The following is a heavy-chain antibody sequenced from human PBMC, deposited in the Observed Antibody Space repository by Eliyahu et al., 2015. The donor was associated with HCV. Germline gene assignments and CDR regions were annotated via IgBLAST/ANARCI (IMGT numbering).Heavy chain of an antibody. Sequence: QVQLVESGGGLVKPGGSLTLSCAASGFTFSXYYMXWIRQAPGKGLDWVSYISSRDNTIYYADSVKGRFTISRDNAKNSLYLQMNSLRAEDTAVYYCARVSSSSLFDYWGLGTLVTVSS. CDR3: ARVSSSSLFDY. J-gene: IGHJ4*02. V-gene: IGHV3-11*01. D-gene: IGHD6-13*01. CDR1: GFTFSXYY. CDR2: ISSRDNTI.